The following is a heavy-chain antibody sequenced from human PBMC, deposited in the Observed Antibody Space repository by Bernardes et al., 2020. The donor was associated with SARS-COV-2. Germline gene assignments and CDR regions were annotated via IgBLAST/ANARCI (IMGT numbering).Heavy chain of an antibody. CDR3: TTGAEIYYDSSGFSYYFDF. CDR1: GGSISTSTYY. Sequence: SETLSLTCTVSGGSISTSTYYWGWIRQSPGKGLEWIGTIYYTGSIYYNPSLKSRVTISVDTSKNQFSLRLTSVTAADTSVYYCTTGAEIYYDSSGFSYYFDFWGQGTLVTVSS. D-gene: IGHD3-22*01. V-gene: IGHV4-39*01. J-gene: IGHJ4*02. CDR2: IYYTGSI.